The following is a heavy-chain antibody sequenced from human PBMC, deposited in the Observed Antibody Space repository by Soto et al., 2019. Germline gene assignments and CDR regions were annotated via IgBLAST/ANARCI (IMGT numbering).Heavy chain of an antibody. CDR3: ARAPQLLFYYYYYMDV. J-gene: IGHJ6*03. CDR1: GGSISSGDNY. D-gene: IGHD2-2*01. Sequence: QVQLQESGPGLAKPSQTLSLTCTVSGGSISSGDNYWSWIRQHPGKGLEWIAFIYYSGSTYYNPSLKSRVNISIDTSKNQFSLKLSSVTAADTAVYYCARAPQLLFYYYYYMDVWGKGTTVTVSS. V-gene: IGHV4-31*03. CDR2: IYYSGST.